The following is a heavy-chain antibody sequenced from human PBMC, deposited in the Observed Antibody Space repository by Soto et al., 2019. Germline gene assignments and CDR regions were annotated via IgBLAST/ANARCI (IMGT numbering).Heavy chain of an antibody. Sequence: QVQLQESGPGLVKPSQTLSLTCTVSGGSISGGDYYWSWIRQPPGKGLEWIGYIYYSGSTYYNPSLKGRVTISVDTSKNEFSLKLSSVPAADTAVYYCARGGVVTLNWFDPWGQGTLVTVSS. J-gene: IGHJ5*02. V-gene: IGHV4-30-4*01. CDR1: GGSISGGDYY. CDR2: IYYSGST. CDR3: ARGGVVTLNWFDP. D-gene: IGHD3-22*01.